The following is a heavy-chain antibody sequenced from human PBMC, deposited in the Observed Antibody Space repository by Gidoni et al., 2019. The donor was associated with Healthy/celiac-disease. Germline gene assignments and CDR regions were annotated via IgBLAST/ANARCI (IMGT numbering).Heavy chain of an antibody. Sequence: QVQLQESGPGLVKPSETLSLTCTVSGGPISSYYWSWIRQPPGKGLEWIGYIYYSGSTNYNPSLKSRVTISVDTSKNQFSLKLSSVTAADTAVYYCARAIVVPAAIPYYYGMDVWGQGTTVTVSS. V-gene: IGHV4-59*01. CDR2: IYYSGST. CDR3: ARAIVVPAAIPYYYGMDV. D-gene: IGHD2-2*02. CDR1: GGPISSYY. J-gene: IGHJ6*02.